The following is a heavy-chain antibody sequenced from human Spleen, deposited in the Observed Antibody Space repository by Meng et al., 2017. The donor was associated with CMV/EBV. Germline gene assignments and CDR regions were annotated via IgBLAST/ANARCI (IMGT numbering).Heavy chain of an antibody. V-gene: IGHV5-51*01. Sequence: GESLKISCMGSGYSFTSYWIGWVRQMPGKGLEWMGIIYPGDSDTRYSPSFQGQVTISADKSISTAYLQWSSLKASDTAMYYCARWDCSSTSCYGNYYYYYGMDVWGQGTTVTVSS. D-gene: IGHD2-2*01. J-gene: IGHJ6*02. CDR2: IYPGDSDT. CDR3: ARWDCSSTSCYGNYYYYYGMDV. CDR1: GYSFTSYW.